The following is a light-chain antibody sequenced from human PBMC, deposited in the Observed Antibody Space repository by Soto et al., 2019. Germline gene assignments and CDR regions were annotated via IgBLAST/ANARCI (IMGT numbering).Light chain of an antibody. J-gene: IGLJ1*01. CDR1: SSDVGGYNY. CDR3: SSYTSSSNV. CDR2: EVS. Sequence: QSALTQPASVSGSPGQSITISCTGTSSDVGGYNYVSWYQQHPGKAPKLMIYEVSNRPSGVSNRFSGSKSGNTASLTISGLQAEDEADYYCSSYTSSSNVFGTGTKLTV. V-gene: IGLV2-14*01.